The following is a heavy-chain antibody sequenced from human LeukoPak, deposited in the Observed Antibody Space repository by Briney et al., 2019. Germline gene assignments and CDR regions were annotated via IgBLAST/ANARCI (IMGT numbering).Heavy chain of an antibody. V-gene: IGHV3-23*01. CDR2: ISGSGGNT. D-gene: IGHD3-22*01. J-gene: IGHJ4*02. CDR3: ASRLYDSARNFDY. CDR1: GFTFTYYA. Sequence: QSGGSLRLSCAASGFTFTYYAMYWVRQAPGKGLEWVSAISGSGGNTYYADSVQGRFTISRDNSKNTVYLQMNSLRAEDTAVYYCASRLYDSARNFDYWGQGTLVTVSS.